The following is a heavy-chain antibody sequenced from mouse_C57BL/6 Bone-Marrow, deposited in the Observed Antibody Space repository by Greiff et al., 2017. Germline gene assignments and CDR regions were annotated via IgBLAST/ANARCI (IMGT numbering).Heavy chain of an antibody. Sequence: VQLQQSGAELVKPGASVKLSCTASGFNIKDYYMPWVKQRTEQGLEWIGRIDPEDGETKSAPKFQGKATMTADTSANTAYLQLSSLTSEDTAVYYCARKGTEGATYYIDYWGQGNTLTVSS. D-gene: IGHD1-1*01. J-gene: IGHJ2*01. CDR3: ARKGTEGATYYIDY. CDR2: IDPEDGET. V-gene: IGHV14-2*01. CDR1: GFNIKDYY.